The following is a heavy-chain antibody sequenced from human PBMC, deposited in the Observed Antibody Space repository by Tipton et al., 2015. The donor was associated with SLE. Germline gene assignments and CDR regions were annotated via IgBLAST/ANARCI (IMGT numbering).Heavy chain of an antibody. Sequence: TLSLTCSVSGGSISSNYWIWIRQPPGKGLEWIGYISYGGGTNYNPSLKSRVTMSVDTAKNQFSLKLSSVTAADTAVYYCARAPKWEGDAFDIWGQGTMVTV. CDR1: GGSISSNY. V-gene: IGHV4-59*01. CDR2: ISYGGGT. D-gene: IGHD1-26*01. J-gene: IGHJ3*02. CDR3: ARAPKWEGDAFDI.